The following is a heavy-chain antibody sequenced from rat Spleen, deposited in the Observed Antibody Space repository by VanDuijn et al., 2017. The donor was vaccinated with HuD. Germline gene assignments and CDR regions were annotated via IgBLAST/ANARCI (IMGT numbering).Heavy chain of an antibody. Sequence: EVQLVESGGGLVQPGRSMKFSCAASGFTFSDYDMAWVRQAPTKGLEWVASISYDGSSTYYRDSVKGRFTISRDNAKSTLYLQMDSLRSEETATYYCARHSYGYSHFDYWGQGVMVTVSS. CDR2: ISYDGSST. CDR1: GFTFSDYD. J-gene: IGHJ2*01. D-gene: IGHD1-9*01. V-gene: IGHV5-7*01. CDR3: ARHSYGYSHFDY.